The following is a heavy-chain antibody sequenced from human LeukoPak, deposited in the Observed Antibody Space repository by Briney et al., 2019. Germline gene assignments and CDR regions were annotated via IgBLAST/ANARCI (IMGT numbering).Heavy chain of an antibody. CDR3: ARENSYSSSWYPSPDY. J-gene: IGHJ4*02. CDR2: INHSGST. V-gene: IGHV4-34*09. D-gene: IGHD6-13*01. Sequence: SETLSLTCAVYGGSFSGYYWSWIRQPPGKGLEWIGEINHSGSTNYNPSLKSRVTISVDTSKNQFSLKLSSVTAADTAVYYCARENSYSSSWYPSPDYWGQGTLVTVSS. CDR1: GGSFSGYY.